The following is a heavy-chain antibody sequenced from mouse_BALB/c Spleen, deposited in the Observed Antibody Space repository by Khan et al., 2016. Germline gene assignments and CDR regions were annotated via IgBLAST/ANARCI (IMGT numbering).Heavy chain of an antibody. CDR2: IDPANDNT. J-gene: IGHJ3*01. V-gene: IGHV14-3*02. CDR1: GFNIKDTY. CDR3: ARGIYDYGFAY. Sequence: EVQLQESGAELVKPGASVKLSCTASGFNIKDTYIHWVKQRPEQGLEWIGRIDPANDNTKYDPRFQGKATITADTSSNTAYLQLSSLTSEDTAVYFFARGIYDYGFAYWGQGTLVSVSA. D-gene: IGHD2-4*01.